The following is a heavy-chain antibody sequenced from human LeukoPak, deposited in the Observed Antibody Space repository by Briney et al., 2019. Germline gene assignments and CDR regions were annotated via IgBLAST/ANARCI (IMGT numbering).Heavy chain of an antibody. CDR1: GFTFSTYS. J-gene: IGHJ3*02. Sequence: GGSLRLSCAASGFTFSTYSMNWVRQAPGKGLEWVSSISSSSGFVTYADSVKGRFTISRDNAKNSLYLQMNSLRAEDTALYYCARKRSTNNWRTGRSFDIWGQGTLVTVSS. V-gene: IGHV3-21*01. CDR3: ARKRSTNNWRTGRSFDI. CDR2: ISSSSGFV. D-gene: IGHD1-1*01.